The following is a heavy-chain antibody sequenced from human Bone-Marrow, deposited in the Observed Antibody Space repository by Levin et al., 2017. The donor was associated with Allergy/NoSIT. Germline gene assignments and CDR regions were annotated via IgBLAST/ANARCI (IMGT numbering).Heavy chain of an antibody. D-gene: IGHD2/OR15-2a*01. Sequence: SQTLSLTCAISGDRVSGNNIAWNWIRQSPSRGLEWLGRTYYTSRWNTDYAVSVNSRVTINADTSENQFSLQLTSVTPEDTAVYYCARGSMSSFDYWGQGTLVTVSS. CDR1: GDRVSGNNIA. V-gene: IGHV6-1*01. J-gene: IGHJ4*02. CDR3: ARGSMSSFDY. CDR2: TYYTSRWNT.